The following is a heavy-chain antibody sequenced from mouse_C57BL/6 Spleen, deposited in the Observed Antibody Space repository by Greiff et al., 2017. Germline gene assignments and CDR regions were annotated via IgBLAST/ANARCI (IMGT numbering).Heavy chain of an antibody. D-gene: IGHD1-1*01. V-gene: IGHV5-17*01. CDR1: GFTFSDYG. Sequence: EVKLVESGGGLVKPGGSLKLSCAASGFTFSDYGMHWVRQAPEKGLEWVAYISSGSSTIYYADTVKGRFTISRDNAKNTLFLQTTSLRSEDTAMYYCAISYYYGSSYRAMDYWGQGTSVTVSS. J-gene: IGHJ4*01. CDR2: ISSGSSTI. CDR3: AISYYYGSSYRAMDY.